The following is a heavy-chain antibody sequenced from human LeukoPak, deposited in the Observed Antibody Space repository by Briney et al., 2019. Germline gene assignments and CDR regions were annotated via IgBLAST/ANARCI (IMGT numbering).Heavy chain of an antibody. V-gene: IGHV3-23*01. D-gene: IGHD2-15*01. Sequence: GGSLRLSCAASGFTFSEYSLSWVRQAPGKGLEWVSNIRANGRDTYYTDSVKGRFTISRDNSKNTLYLEMNSLRAEDTAVYYCAKGGYTTSFDPRGQGTLVTVSS. CDR3: AKGGYTTSFDP. J-gene: IGHJ5*02. CDR1: GFTFSEYS. CDR2: IRANGRDT.